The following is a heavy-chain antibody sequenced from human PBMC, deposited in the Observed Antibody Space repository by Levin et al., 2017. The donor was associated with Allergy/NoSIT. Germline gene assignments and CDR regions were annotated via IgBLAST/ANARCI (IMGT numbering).Heavy chain of an antibody. D-gene: IGHD4-17*01. CDR2: IYSGGST. CDR1: GFTVSSNY. CDR3: AGRDYLAFDI. Sequence: QPGESLKISCAASGFTVSSNYMSWVRQAPGKGLEWVSVIYSGGSTYYADSVKGRFTISRDNSKNTLYLQMNSLRAEDTAVYYCAGRDYLAFDIWGQGTMVTVSS. J-gene: IGHJ3*02. V-gene: IGHV3-53*01.